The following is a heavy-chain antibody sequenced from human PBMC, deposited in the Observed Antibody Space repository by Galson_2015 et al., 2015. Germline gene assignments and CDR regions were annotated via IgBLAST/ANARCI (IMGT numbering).Heavy chain of an antibody. J-gene: IGHJ4*02. D-gene: IGHD1-1*01. V-gene: IGHV3-7*01. CDR2: IKQDGSET. CDR1: GFSFSSYW. CDR3: ASDLEAPYGPSFPDY. Sequence: SLRLSCAASGFSFSSYWMTWVRQPPGKGLEWVAHIKQDGSETYYVDSVKGRFTISRDNAKNSLYLQMNSLRSDDTAVYSCASDLEAPYGPSFPDYWGQGTLVTVSS.